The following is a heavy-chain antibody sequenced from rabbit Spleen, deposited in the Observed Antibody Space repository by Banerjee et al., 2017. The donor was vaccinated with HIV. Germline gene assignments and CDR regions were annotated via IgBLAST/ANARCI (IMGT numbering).Heavy chain of an antibody. V-gene: IGHV1S40*01. Sequence: QSLEESGGGLVKPGASLTLTCTASGFSFSSTDYMCWVRQAPGRGLEWLACIYAGSGRFTYYANWAKGRFTISKTSSTTVTLQMTSLTAADTATYFCARDTASSFSSYGMDLWGPGTLVTVS. CDR3: ARDTASSFSSYGMDL. D-gene: IGHD8-1*01. J-gene: IGHJ6*01. CDR2: IYAGSGRFT. CDR1: GFSFSSTDY.